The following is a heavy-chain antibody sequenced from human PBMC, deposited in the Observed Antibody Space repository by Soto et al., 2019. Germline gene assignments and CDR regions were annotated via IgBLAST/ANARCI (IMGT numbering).Heavy chain of an antibody. CDR1: GFTFSSYW. J-gene: IGHJ6*02. Sequence: GGSLRLSCAASGFTFSSYWMHWVRQAPGKGLEWVAFISYDASKRIYADSVKGRLTISRDNSENTLSLQMNSLRVEDTAVYYCAKSLERGSGLPGGMDVWGQGTTVTVSS. CDR2: ISYDASKR. D-gene: IGHD1-1*01. V-gene: IGHV3-30*18. CDR3: AKSLERGSGLPGGMDV.